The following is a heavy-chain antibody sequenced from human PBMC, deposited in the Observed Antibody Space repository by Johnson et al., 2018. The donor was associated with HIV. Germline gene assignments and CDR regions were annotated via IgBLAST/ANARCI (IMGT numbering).Heavy chain of an antibody. CDR2: IRYDGSNK. D-gene: IGHD2-15*01. J-gene: IGHJ3*01. CDR3: ARTTISCCGVTGRCFHV. CDR1: GFTFSSYG. Sequence: QMQLVESGGGVVQTGGSLRLSCAASGFTFSSYGMHWVRQAPGKGLEWVAFIRYDGSNKYYADSVKGRFTISRDNSENTLYLQMNSLRAEDTAVYYCARTTISCCGVTGRCFHVWG. V-gene: IGHV3-30*02.